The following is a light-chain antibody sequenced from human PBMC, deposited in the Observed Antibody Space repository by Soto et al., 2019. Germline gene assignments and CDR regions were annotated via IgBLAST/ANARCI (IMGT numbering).Light chain of an antibody. Sequence: EIVLTQSPGTLSSSPGERATLSFRASESVSSNYLAWYQQRPGQAPRLLIYAASNRARGIPDRFGGSGSGTDFTLTVSRLEPEDFAVYYCQQYGSAPWTFGKETKV. CDR2: AAS. V-gene: IGKV3-20*01. CDR3: QQYGSAPWT. J-gene: IGKJ1*01. CDR1: ESVSSNY.